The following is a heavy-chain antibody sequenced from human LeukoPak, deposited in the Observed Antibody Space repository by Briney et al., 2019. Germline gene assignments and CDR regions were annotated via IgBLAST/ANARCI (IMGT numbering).Heavy chain of an antibody. D-gene: IGHD6-6*01. V-gene: IGHV4-4*07. CDR2: IYTSGST. CDR3: ARGRVEYSSSSRYYYYYMDV. Sequence: SETLSLTCTVSGGSTSSYYWSWIRQPAGKGLEWIGRIYTSGSTNYNPSLKSRVTMSVDTSKNQFSLKLSSVTAADTAVYYCARGRVEYSSSSRYYYYYMDVWGKGTTVTVSS. J-gene: IGHJ6*03. CDR1: GGSTSSYY.